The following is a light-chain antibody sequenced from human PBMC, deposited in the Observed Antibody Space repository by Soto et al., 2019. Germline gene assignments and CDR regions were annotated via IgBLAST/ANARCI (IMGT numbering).Light chain of an antibody. CDR2: AAS. V-gene: IGKV3-20*01. CDR1: QSVSGSS. CDR3: QQYGSSPWT. Sequence: EIVLTQSPGTLSLSPGETATLSCRASQSVSGSSLAWYQHTPGQGPRLLIYAASSRAAGVPDRFSGSGSGTDFTLTISRLEPEDFAVYYCQQYGSSPWTFGQGSKVDIK. J-gene: IGKJ1*01.